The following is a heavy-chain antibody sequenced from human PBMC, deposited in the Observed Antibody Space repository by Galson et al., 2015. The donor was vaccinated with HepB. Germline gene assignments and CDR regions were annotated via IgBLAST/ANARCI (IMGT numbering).Heavy chain of an antibody. CDR3: ARDNYYDFWSGYSTIDY. CDR1: GYTFTSYY. Sequence: SVKVSCKASGYTFTSYYMHWVRQAPGQGLEWMGIINPSGGSTSYAQKFQGRVTMTRDTSTSTVYMELSSLRSEDTAVYYCARDNYYDFWSGYSTIDYWGQGTLVTVSS. V-gene: IGHV1-46*01. J-gene: IGHJ4*02. D-gene: IGHD3-3*01. CDR2: INPSGGST.